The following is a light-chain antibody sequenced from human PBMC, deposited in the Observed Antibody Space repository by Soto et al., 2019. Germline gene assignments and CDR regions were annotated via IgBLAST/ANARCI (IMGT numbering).Light chain of an antibody. CDR1: QGISSD. J-gene: IGKJ1*01. CDR2: DAS. V-gene: IGKV1-13*02. CDR3: QQFNSYPQT. Sequence: AIQLTQSPSSLSASVGDRVTITCRASQGISSDLAWYQQKPGKAPKLLIYDASSLEIEVPSRFSVSGSGTDFTLTISSLQPEDFATYYCQQFNSYPQTFGQGTKVEIK.